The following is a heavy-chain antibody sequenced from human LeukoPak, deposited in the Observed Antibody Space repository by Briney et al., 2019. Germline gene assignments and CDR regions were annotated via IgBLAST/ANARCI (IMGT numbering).Heavy chain of an antibody. CDR3: AREATAEYGMDV. J-gene: IGHJ6*02. CDR2: MSPNSGNT. Sequence: ASVNVSFTASGYTFTIYDINWVRQATGQGLEWMGWMSPNSGNTGYAQKFQGRVTMTRNTSISTAYMELSSLRSEDTAVYYCAREATAEYGMDVWGQGTLVTVSS. CDR1: GYTFTIYD. V-gene: IGHV1-8*01. D-gene: IGHD5-12*01.